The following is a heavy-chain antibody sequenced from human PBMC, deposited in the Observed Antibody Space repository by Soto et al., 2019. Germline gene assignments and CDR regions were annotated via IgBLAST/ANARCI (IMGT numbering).Heavy chain of an antibody. CDR3: ARDLDSSGFSPDWFDP. D-gene: IGHD3-22*01. Sequence: SKTLSVTCTDSGGCLSNYYWSWIRQPTGKGLEWIGRIYTGGSINYNPPLKSRVTMSVDTSKQQFSLKLTSVTAADTAVYYCARDLDSSGFSPDWFDPWGQGTLVTVSS. CDR1: GGCLSNYY. J-gene: IGHJ5*02. CDR2: IYTGGSI. V-gene: IGHV4-4*07.